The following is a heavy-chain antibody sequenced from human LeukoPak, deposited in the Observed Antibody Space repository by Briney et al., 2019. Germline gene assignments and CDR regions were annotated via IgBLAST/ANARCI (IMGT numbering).Heavy chain of an antibody. J-gene: IGHJ6*03. V-gene: IGHV1-24*01. CDR3: ASTDCSSTSCRDYYYMDV. CDR1: GYTFTSYG. D-gene: IGHD2-2*01. Sequence: GASVKVSCKASGYTFTSYGISWVRQAPGKGLEWMGGFDPVDGETIYAQKFQGRVTMTEDTSTDTAYMELSSLRSEDTAVYYCASTDCSSTSCRDYYYMDVWGKGTTVTVSS. CDR2: FDPVDGET.